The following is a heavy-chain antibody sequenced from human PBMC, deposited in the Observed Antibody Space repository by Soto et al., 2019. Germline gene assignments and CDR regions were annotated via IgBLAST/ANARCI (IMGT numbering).Heavy chain of an antibody. CDR2: IWYDGSNK. CDR1: GFTFSSYG. Sequence: QVQLVESGGGVVQPGRSLRLSCAASGFTFSSYGMHWVRQAPGKGLEWVAVIWYDGSNKYYADSVKGRFTISRDNSKNPLYLQMNSLRAEDTAVYYCARDRGTTVTTFGYWGQGTLVTVSS. J-gene: IGHJ4*02. D-gene: IGHD4-17*01. V-gene: IGHV3-33*01. CDR3: ARDRGTTVTTFGY.